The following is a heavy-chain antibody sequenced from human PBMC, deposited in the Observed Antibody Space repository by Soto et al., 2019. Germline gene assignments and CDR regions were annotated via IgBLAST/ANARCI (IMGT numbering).Heavy chain of an antibody. CDR2: IIPIFGTA. Sequence: ASVKVSCKASGGTFSSYAISWVRQAPGQGLEWMGGIIPIFGTANYAQKFQGRVTITADESTSTAYMELSSLRSEDTAVYYCARGIIGLHYYYYGMDVWGQGTTVTVSS. CDR1: GGTFSSYA. D-gene: IGHD2-15*01. V-gene: IGHV1-69*13. J-gene: IGHJ6*02. CDR3: ARGIIGLHYYYYGMDV.